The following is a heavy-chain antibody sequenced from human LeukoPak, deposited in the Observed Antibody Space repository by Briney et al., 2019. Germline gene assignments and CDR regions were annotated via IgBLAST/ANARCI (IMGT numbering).Heavy chain of an antibody. J-gene: IGHJ4*02. D-gene: IGHD4-17*01. CDR2: IYYSGST. Sequence: PSETLSLTCTVSGGSISDYYWSWIRQPAGKGLEWIGYIYYSGSTYYNPSLKSRVTISVDRSKNQFSLKLSSVTAADTAVYYCAREVVGDYYLHYWGQGTLVTVSS. CDR1: GGSISDYY. CDR3: AREVVGDYYLHY. V-gene: IGHV4-59*12.